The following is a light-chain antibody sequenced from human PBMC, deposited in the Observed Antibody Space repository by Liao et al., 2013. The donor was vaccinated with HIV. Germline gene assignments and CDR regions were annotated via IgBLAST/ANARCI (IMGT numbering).Light chain of an antibody. J-gene: IGLJ3*02. CDR1: NIGSKS. CDR2: HDS. V-gene: IGLV3-21*01. Sequence: ELTQPPSVSVAPGKTARITCGGNNIGSKSMHWYQQKPGQAPVMVISHDSERPSGIPERFSGSNSGNTATLTISRVEAGDEADYYCQVWDRSTSHWVFGGGTKLTVL. CDR3: QVWDRSTSHWV.